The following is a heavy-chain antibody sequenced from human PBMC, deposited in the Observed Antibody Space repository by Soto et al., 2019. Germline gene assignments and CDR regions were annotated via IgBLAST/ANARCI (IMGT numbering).Heavy chain of an antibody. CDR1: GFAFSNYS. Sequence: GGSLRLSCAGSGFAFSNYSMNWVRQAPGRGLEWVSYISSSSTNTCYAASVRGRFTISRDNAKNSLYLRMNSLKDEDTAVYYCARGTKGGSPPLWGQGTLVTVSS. J-gene: IGHJ4*02. V-gene: IGHV3-48*02. CDR2: ISSSSTNT. D-gene: IGHD1-7*01. CDR3: ARGTKGGSPPL.